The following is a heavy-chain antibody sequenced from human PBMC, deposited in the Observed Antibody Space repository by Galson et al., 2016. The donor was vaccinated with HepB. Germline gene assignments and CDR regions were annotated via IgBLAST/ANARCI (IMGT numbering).Heavy chain of an antibody. CDR3: ARVLRRTGYDSSGYYGAWAFDI. Sequence: CAISGDSVSSDSAAWSWIRQSPSRGLEWLGRTYYRSKWNTDYAVSVKSRITITPDTSKNQFSLQLTSVTAEDSALYYCARVLRRTGYDSSGYYGAWAFDIWGQGTMVTVS. V-gene: IGHV6-1*01. J-gene: IGHJ3*02. CDR1: GDSVSSDSAA. D-gene: IGHD3-22*01. CDR2: TYYRSKWNT.